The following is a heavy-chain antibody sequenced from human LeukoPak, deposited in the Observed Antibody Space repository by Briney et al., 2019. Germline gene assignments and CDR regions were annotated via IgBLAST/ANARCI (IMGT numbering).Heavy chain of an antibody. CDR2: ISWDSGKI. CDR3: GKDEGYFQH. V-gene: IGHV3-9*01. J-gene: IGHJ1*01. CDR1: GFTFEYYA. Sequence: GGSLRLSCAASGFTFEYYAMHWVRHAPGKGLGWVSGISWDSGKISYADSVKGRFTISRDNAKNSLYLQMNSLRAEDAAFYYCGKDEGYFQHWGQGTLVTVSS.